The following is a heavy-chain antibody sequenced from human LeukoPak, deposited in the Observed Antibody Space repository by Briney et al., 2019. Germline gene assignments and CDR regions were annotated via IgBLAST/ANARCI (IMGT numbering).Heavy chain of an antibody. J-gene: IGHJ4*02. V-gene: IGHV4-59*08. Sequence: KPSETLSLTCTVSGGSTSSYYWSWIRQPPGKGLEWIGYIYYSGSTNYNPSLKSRVTISVDTSKNQFSLKLSSVTAADTAVYYCASTLGATLFDYWGQGTLVTVSS. CDR3: ASTLGATLFDY. CDR2: IYYSGST. D-gene: IGHD1-26*01. CDR1: GGSTSSYY.